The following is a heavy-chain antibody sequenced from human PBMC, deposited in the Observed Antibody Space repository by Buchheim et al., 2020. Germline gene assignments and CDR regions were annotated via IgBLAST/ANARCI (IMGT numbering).Heavy chain of an antibody. CDR1: GGSFSGYY. D-gene: IGHD6-13*01. CDR2: INHSGST. Sequence: QVQLQQWGAGLLKPSETLSLTCAVYGGSFSGYYWSWIRQPPGKGLEWIGEINHSGSTNYNPYLKSRVIISVDTSKNQFSLKLSSVTAADTAVYYCARGAPLDSSSGMLNFDYWGQGTL. CDR3: ARGAPLDSSSGMLNFDY. V-gene: IGHV4-34*01. J-gene: IGHJ4*02.